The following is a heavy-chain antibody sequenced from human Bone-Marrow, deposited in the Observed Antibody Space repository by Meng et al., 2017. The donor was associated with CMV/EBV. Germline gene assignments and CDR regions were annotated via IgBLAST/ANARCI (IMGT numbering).Heavy chain of an antibody. J-gene: IGHJ4*02. CDR1: GGTSNTYA. CDR2: IIPVLGIA. D-gene: IGHD2-15*01. V-gene: IGHV1-69*02. CDR3: TRNGFPEGGYYFDY. Sequence: QVPLGQSGAEVKKPGSSVMVSCKASGGTSNTYAITCVRQAPGQGLEWMVRIIPVLGIASYAQKFQGRVIITADKSTSTAYLELSSLRSEDTAMYYCTRNGFPEGGYYFDYWGQGTLVTVSS.